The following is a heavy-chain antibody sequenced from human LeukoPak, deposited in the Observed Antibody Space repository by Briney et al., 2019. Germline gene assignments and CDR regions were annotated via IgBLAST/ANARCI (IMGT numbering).Heavy chain of an antibody. CDR1: GSTFTDDY. J-gene: IGHJ4*02. D-gene: IGHD1-26*01. CDR3: ARDDGGSLGV. V-gene: IGHV1-2*02. CDR2: ISPTGDAT. Sequence: ASVKVSCKASGSTFTDDYIHWVRQAPGQGLEWMGSISPTGDATHYAPRFQGRITMTRDTSITTAYLELSSLKSDDTAVYYCARDDGGSLGVWGQGTLVTVSS.